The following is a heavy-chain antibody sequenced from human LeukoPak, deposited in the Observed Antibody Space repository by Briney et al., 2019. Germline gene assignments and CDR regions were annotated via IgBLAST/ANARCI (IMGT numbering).Heavy chain of an antibody. D-gene: IGHD6-19*01. Sequence: PGGSLRLSCAASGFTVSSNYMSWVRQAPGKGLEWVAVIYSGGSTYYADSVTGRFTLSRDNSKNTLYLQMNSLRAEDTAVYYCASLSSGWYYFDYWGQGTLVSVSS. CDR3: ASLSSGWYYFDY. V-gene: IGHV3-53*01. J-gene: IGHJ4*02. CDR1: GFTVSSNY. CDR2: IYSGGST.